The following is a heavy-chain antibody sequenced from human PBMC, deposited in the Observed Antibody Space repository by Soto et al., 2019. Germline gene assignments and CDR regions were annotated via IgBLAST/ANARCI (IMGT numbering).Heavy chain of an antibody. D-gene: IGHD3-3*01. CDR3: AKAIGIDFSWFDP. Sequence: QVQLQESGPGLAKPSQTLSLTCTVSGGSISSGGYYWSWIRQHPGKGLEWIGYIHYSGNTLYNPSLKSRVTMSVDTSKNQVSLKLSSVTAADTAVYYCAKAIGIDFSWFDPWGQGTLVPVSS. J-gene: IGHJ5*02. V-gene: IGHV4-31*03. CDR1: GGSISSGGYY. CDR2: IHYSGNT.